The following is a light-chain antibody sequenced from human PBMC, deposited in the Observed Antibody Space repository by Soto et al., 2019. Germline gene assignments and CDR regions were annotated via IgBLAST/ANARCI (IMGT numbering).Light chain of an antibody. V-gene: IGLV2-8*01. Sequence: QSALTQPPSASGSPGQSVTISCTRTRSDVGDYNYVSWYQQHPGKAPRLLIYEVTKRPSGVADRFSGSKSANTASLSVSGLQAEDEADYYCSSYAGSDNFEVFGGGTKLTVL. J-gene: IGLJ2*01. CDR2: EVT. CDR3: SSYAGSDNFEV. CDR1: RSDVGDYNY.